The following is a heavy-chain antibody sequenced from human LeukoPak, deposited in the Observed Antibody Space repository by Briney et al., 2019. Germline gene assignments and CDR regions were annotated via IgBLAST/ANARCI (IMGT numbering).Heavy chain of an antibody. CDR2: ISSSSSTI. CDR3: ASRHSSTWTFDY. Sequence: PGGSLRLSCAASGFTFSSQCMSWVRQAPGKGLEWVSHISSSSSTIYYADSVKGRFTISRDNAKNSLYLQMDSLRDEDTAMYYYASRHSSTWTFDYWGQGTLVTVSS. J-gene: IGHJ4*02. D-gene: IGHD6-13*01. V-gene: IGHV3-48*02. CDR1: GFTFSSQC.